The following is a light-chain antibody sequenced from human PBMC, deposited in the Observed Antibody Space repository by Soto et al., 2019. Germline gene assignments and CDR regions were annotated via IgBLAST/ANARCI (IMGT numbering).Light chain of an antibody. CDR1: QSVSSSY. Sequence: EIVLTQSPGTLSLSPGERATLSCRASQSVSSSYLAWYQQKPGQAPRLLVYGASSRATGIPDRFSGSGSGTDFTLTISRQEPEDFAVYYCQQYGSSRTFGHGTKVEIK. V-gene: IGKV3-20*01. CDR3: QQYGSSRT. J-gene: IGKJ1*01. CDR2: GAS.